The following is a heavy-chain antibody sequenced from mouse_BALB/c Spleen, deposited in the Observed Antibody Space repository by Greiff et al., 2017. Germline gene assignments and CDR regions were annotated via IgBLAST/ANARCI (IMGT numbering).Heavy chain of an antibody. CDR3: TGTGFAY. CDR1: GYTFTSYW. Sequence: LQQPGSELVRPGASVKLSCKASGYTFTSYWMHWVKQRPGQGLEWIGNIYPGSGSTNYDEKFKSKATLTVDTSSSTAYMQLSSLTSEDSAVYYCTGTGFAYWGQGTLVTVSA. J-gene: IGHJ3*01. CDR2: IYPGSGST. V-gene: IGHV1S22*01. D-gene: IGHD3-3*01.